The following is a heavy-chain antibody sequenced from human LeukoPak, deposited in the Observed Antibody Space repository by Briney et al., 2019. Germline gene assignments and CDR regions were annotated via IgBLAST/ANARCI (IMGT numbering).Heavy chain of an antibody. CDR2: IGTSSTTI. CDR3: ARFAAGGSYYYYMDV. J-gene: IGHJ6*03. CDR1: GFTFSIYT. D-gene: IGHD6-25*01. V-gene: IGHV3-48*01. Sequence: GGSLRLSCAASGFTFSIYTMNWVRQPPGKGLEWVSNIGTSSTTIYYADSVKGRFTISRDNAKNSLYLQMNSLRADDTAVYYCARFAAGGSYYYYMDVWGKGTTVTVSS.